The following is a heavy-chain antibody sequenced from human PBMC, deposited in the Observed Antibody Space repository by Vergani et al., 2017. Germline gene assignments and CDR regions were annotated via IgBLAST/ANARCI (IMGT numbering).Heavy chain of an antibody. J-gene: IGHJ5*02. D-gene: IGHD3-10*01. V-gene: IGHV4-31*01. Sequence: QVQLQESGPGLVKPSQTLSLTCTVSGGSISSGGYYWSWIRQHPGKGLEWIGYIYYSGSTHYNPSLKSPVTISVDTSKNQFSLKLSSVTAADTAVYYCARGYKVRQVYNWFDPWGQGTLVTVSS. CDR2: IYYSGST. CDR1: GGSISSGGYY. CDR3: ARGYKVRQVYNWFDP.